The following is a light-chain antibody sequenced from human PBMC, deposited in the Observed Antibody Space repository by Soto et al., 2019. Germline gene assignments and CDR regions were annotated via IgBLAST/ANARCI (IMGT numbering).Light chain of an antibody. CDR2: EVT. CDR1: STDVGGYNA. J-gene: IGLJ1*01. Sequence: QSALSQPASVSGSPGQTITISCTGTSTDVGGYNAVSLYQHHPGKAPKLIIYEVTHRPSGVSDRFSASKSGNTASLTISARQAENEADNYCTLSRVSNLYVYGTGTKVTVL. V-gene: IGLV2-14*01. CDR3: TLSRVSNLYV.